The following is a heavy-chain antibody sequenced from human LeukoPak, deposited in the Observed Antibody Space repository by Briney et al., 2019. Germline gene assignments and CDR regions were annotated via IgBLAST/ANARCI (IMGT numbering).Heavy chain of an antibody. CDR2: IIPILGIA. V-gene: IGHV1-69*04. D-gene: IGHD3-16*01. CDR3: ARHLFFNPNTSNDAFNI. J-gene: IGHJ3*02. CDR1: GGTFSSYA. Sequence: GGSVQVPCKASGGTFSSYAISWVRHAPGHGLEWMGRIIPILGIANYAQKSQGRVTITADKSTSTAYMELSSLRSEDTAVYYCARHLFFNPNTSNDAFNIWGAGTKVTVSS.